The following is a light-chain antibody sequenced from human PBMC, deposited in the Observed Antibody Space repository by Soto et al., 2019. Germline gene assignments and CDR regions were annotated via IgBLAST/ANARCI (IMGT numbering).Light chain of an antibody. Sequence: EIVLTQSPATLSLSPGERATLSCRASQDINTYLAWYQQKPGQAPRILIYDASNRATGIPDRFSGSGSGTDLTLTISRLEPEDFAVYYCQKYGNSPITFGQGTRLEI. V-gene: IGKV3-20*01. CDR3: QKYGNSPIT. CDR2: DAS. J-gene: IGKJ5*01. CDR1: QDINTY.